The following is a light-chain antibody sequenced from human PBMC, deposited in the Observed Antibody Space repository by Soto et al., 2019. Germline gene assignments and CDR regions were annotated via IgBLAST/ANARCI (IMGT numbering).Light chain of an antibody. CDR2: GAS. Sequence: EIVMTQSPATLSVSPGERATLSCRASQSVSSNLAWYQQKPGQAPRLLIYGASTRATGIPARFSGSGSGTEFTLTISSLQSEDFAVYYCQQYNIWPVITFGQGTRLEIK. J-gene: IGKJ5*01. V-gene: IGKV3-15*01. CDR1: QSVSSN. CDR3: QQYNIWPVIT.